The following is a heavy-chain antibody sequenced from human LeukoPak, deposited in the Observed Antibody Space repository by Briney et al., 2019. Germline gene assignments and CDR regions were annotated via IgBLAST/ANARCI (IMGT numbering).Heavy chain of an antibody. V-gene: IGHV3-21*01. J-gene: IGHJ4*02. CDR1: GFTFSSYS. Sequence: PGGSLRLSCAASGFTFSSYSMNWVRQAPGKGLEWVSSISSSSSYIYYAGSVKGRFTISRDNAKNSLYLQMNSLRAEDTAVYYCARGRHCDYWGQGTLVTVSS. CDR2: ISSSSSYI. CDR3: ARGRHCDY.